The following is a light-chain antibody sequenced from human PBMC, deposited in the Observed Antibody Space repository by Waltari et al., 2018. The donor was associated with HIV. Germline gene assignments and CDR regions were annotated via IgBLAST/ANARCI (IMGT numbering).Light chain of an antibody. CDR3: QYYGSSAT. CDR2: GVS. V-gene: IGKV3-20*01. CDR1: QSVTSPY. J-gene: IGKJ4*01. Sequence: EIVLTQSPGTLSLSPGERATLSCRASQSVTSPYLSWYQQKPGQAPTLLIYGVSYRAIGISDRFSGSGSGTDFTLSITRLEPEDSAVYYCQYYGSSATFGGGTKVEIK.